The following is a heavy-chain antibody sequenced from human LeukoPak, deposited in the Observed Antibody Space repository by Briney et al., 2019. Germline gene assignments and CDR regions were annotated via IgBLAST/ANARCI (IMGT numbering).Heavy chain of an antibody. Sequence: PGGSLRLSCAASGFSLSSHVMHWVRQAPGKGLVWVSRIIREGTGTDYADSVKGRFTISRDIDTNTLYLEMNSLRAEDTAMYYCARAARYGAGSYGFNIWGQGTTVTVSS. CDR1: GFSLSSHV. CDR2: IIREGTGT. CDR3: ARAARYGAGSYGFNI. V-gene: IGHV3-74*01. J-gene: IGHJ3*02. D-gene: IGHD3-10*01.